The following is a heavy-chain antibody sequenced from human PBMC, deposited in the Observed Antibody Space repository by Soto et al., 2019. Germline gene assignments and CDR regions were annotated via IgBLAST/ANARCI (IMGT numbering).Heavy chain of an antibody. Sequence: GGSLRLSCAASGFTFSSYGMHWVRQAPGKGLEWVAVISYDGSNKYYADSVKGRFTISRDNSKNTLYLQMNSLRAEDTAVYYCAKALWFGEAYEAYYYMDVWGKGTTVTVSS. V-gene: IGHV3-30*18. CDR3: AKALWFGEAYEAYYYMDV. CDR1: GFTFSSYG. CDR2: ISYDGSNK. D-gene: IGHD3-10*01. J-gene: IGHJ6*03.